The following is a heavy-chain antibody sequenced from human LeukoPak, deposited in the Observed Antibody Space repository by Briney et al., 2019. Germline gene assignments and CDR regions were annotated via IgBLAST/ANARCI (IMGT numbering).Heavy chain of an antibody. V-gene: IGHV3-73*01. CDR2: IRSKANSYAT. CDR1: GFTFSGSA. CDR3: TSSIAAAGNYYYGMDV. Sequence: PGGSLKLSCAASGFTFSGSAMHWVRQASGKGLEWVGRIRSKANSYATAYAASVKGRFTISRDDSKNTAHLQMNSLKTEDTAVYYCTSSIAAAGNYYYGMDVWGQGTTVTVSS. J-gene: IGHJ6*02. D-gene: IGHD6-13*01.